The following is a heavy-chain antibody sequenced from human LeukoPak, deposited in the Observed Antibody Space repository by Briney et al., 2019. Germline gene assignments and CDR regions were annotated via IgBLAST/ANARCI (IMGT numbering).Heavy chain of an antibody. CDR3: ARGFRSPPLRFGSPYGMDV. V-gene: IGHV1-69*13. Sequence: SVKVSCKASGYTFTSYGISWVRQAPGQGLEWMGGIIPISGTANYAQKFQGRVTITADESTSTAYMELSSLRSEDTAVYYCARGFRSPPLRFGSPYGMDVWGQGTTVTVSS. CDR2: IIPISGTA. D-gene: IGHD2-15*01. CDR1: GYTFTSYG. J-gene: IGHJ6*02.